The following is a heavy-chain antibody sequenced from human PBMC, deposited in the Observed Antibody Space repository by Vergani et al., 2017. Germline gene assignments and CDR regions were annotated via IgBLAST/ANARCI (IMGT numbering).Heavy chain of an antibody. CDR3: ARPLGHSAIGGCYYV. Sequence: QLQLQESGPGLVKPSETLSLICRVSDDYISRSHYYWGFIRQPPGKGLEWIGYISSSGSPYYNPTLKIRLTFSVDTSKNLFSLRLKSVTATDTGVYYCARPLGHSAIGGCYYVWGQGTLVTVS. D-gene: IGHD3-10*01. J-gene: IGHJ3*01. CDR2: ISSSGSP. V-gene: IGHV4-39*02. CDR1: DDYISRSHYY.